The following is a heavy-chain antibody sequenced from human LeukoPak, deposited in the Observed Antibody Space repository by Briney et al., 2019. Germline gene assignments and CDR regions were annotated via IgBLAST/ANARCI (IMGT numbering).Heavy chain of an antibody. V-gene: IGHV3-11*04. CDR3: AGAIAVRAFDI. J-gene: IGHJ3*02. CDR1: GVTFSDYY. D-gene: IGHD6-19*01. Sequence: GGSLRLSCAASGVTFSDYYMSWIRQAPGKGLEWVSYISSSGSTIYYADSVKGRFTISRDNAKNSLYLQMNSLRAEDTAVYYCAGAIAVRAFDIWGQGTMVTVSS. CDR2: ISSSGSTI.